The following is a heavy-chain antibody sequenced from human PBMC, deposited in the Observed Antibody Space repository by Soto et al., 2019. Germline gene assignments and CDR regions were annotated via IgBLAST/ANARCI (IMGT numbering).Heavy chain of an antibody. J-gene: IGHJ4*02. Sequence: EVQLLDSGGGLVLPGGSLRLSCAGSGFNFRYSDLSWVRQAPGKGLEWFSSLAGPADNTYYADSVRGRFTISRDSARNTLLLQMNSLRADDTAIYYCAKDSPLHRAGYYSDFWGQGTLVTVSS. V-gene: IGHV3-23*01. CDR2: LAGPADNT. D-gene: IGHD3-22*01. CDR1: GFNFRYSD. CDR3: AKDSPLHRAGYYSDF.